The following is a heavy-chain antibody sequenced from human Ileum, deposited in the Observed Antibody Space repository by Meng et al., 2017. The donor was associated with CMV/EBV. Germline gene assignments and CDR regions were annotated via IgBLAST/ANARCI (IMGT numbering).Heavy chain of an antibody. CDR1: GFTFSNYG. Sequence: GASLKISCEASGFTFSNYGMHWVRPAPGKGLEWVGFIKHDGSNTYYSDSMEGRFAIFRDNSKNTLSLQTNSLREEDTAVYFCVQDNGRGDFWGQGTLVTVSS. CDR3: VQDNGRGDF. V-gene: IGHV3-30*02. J-gene: IGHJ4*02. CDR2: IKHDGSNT. D-gene: IGHD3-10*02.